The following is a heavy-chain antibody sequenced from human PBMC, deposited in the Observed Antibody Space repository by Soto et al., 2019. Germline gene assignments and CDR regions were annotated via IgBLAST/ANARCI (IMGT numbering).Heavy chain of an antibody. CDR3: AITTSTVSYWFDP. CDR2: IKEDGGEQ. V-gene: IGHV3-7*03. D-gene: IGHD4-4*01. Sequence: SGGSLRLSCAASGFSFSSYWMSWVRQAPGKGPEWVANIKEDGGEQHYVDSVKGRFTISRDNTENSLFLQMNNLRAEDSAIYYCAITTSTVSYWFDPWGPGTQVTVSS. CDR1: GFSFSSYW. J-gene: IGHJ5*02.